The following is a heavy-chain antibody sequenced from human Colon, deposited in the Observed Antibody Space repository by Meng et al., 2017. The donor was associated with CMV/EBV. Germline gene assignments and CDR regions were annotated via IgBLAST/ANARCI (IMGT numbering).Heavy chain of an antibody. Sequence: LSLTCAASGFSFNSYDMSWVRQAPGKGLEWVSTISISGGGTYYADSVKGRFTISRDNSKNTLYLQMNSLRAEDTAVYYCAKDQASITIFGVEPFDYWGQGTLVTVSS. J-gene: IGHJ4*02. D-gene: IGHD3-3*01. CDR1: GFSFNSYD. CDR2: ISISGGGT. CDR3: AKDQASITIFGVEPFDY. V-gene: IGHV3-23*01.